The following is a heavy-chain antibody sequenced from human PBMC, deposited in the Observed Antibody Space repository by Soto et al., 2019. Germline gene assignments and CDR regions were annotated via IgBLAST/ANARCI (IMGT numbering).Heavy chain of an antibody. CDR2: ISVLNGYA. Sequence: GPELKKPGASVKVSCKTSGYSFHNSGISWVRQAPGQGLEWMGWISVLNGYAHYGQKFQGRVIMTADTFTSTAYMELRGLRADDTAMYDCSKNGTTWLASWAQGTPVTVSS. J-gene: IGHJ5*01. CDR3: SKNGTTWLAS. CDR1: GYSFHNSG. V-gene: IGHV1-18*01. D-gene: IGHD1-1*01.